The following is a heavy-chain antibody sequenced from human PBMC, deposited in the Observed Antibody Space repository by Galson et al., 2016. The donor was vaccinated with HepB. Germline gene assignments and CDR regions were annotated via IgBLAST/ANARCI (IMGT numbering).Heavy chain of an antibody. D-gene: IGHD1-26*01. CDR2: IYYTGST. V-gene: IGHV4-39*01. CDR3: ARIRGTYDYLGS. CDR1: GGSISSTPYY. Sequence: SETLSLTCTVSGGSISSTPYYWGWIRQSPGKGLEWIGKIYYTGSTYYNPSVKSRVKISVDMSRNQFSLNLDSVTASDTAVYFCARIRGTYDYLGSWGQGTQVTVSS. J-gene: IGHJ4*02.